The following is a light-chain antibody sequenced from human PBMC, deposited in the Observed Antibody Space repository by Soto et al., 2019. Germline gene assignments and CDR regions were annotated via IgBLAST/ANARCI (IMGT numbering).Light chain of an antibody. J-gene: IGKJ1*01. CDR3: QQYGSSLKT. CDR2: GAS. V-gene: IGKV3-20*01. Sequence: EIVLTPSPGTLSLSPVEISTLSVMSSQSVSSSYLAWYQQKPGQAPRLLIYGASSRATGIPDRFSGSGSGTDFTLTISRLEPEDFAVYYCQQYGSSLKTFGQGTKVDIK. CDR1: QSVSSSY.